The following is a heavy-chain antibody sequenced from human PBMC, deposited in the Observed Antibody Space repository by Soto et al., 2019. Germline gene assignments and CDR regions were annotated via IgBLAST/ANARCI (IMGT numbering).Heavy chain of an antibody. V-gene: IGHV5-51*01. CDR2: IYPGDSDT. CDR1: ADSFSTYW. Sequence: GESLKISCPVYADSFSTYWMGWVRQMPGKGLEWMGVIYPGDSDTRYSPPFEGQVSISADKSTSTAYLQWDSLKASDTAIYYCARHLTESNYGDKVPNDAFDTWGQGTMVTVSS. CDR3: ARHLTESNYGDKVPNDAFDT. D-gene: IGHD2-21*01. J-gene: IGHJ3*02.